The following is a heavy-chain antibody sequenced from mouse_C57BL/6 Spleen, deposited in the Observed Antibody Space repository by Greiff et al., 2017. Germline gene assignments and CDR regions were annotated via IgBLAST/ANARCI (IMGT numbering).Heavy chain of an antibody. Sequence: EVMLVESGGGLVKPGGSLKLSCAASGFTFSDYGMHWVRQAPEKGLEWVAYISSGSSTIYYADTVKGRFTISRDNAKNTLFLQMTRLRSEETAMYYCARDTTVADYWGQGTTLTVSS. D-gene: IGHD1-1*01. CDR3: ARDTTVADY. J-gene: IGHJ2*01. V-gene: IGHV5-17*01. CDR2: ISSGSSTI. CDR1: GFTFSDYG.